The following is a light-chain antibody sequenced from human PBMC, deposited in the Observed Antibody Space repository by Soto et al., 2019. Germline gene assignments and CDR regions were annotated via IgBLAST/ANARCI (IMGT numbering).Light chain of an antibody. V-gene: IGLV1-40*01. CDR1: SSNIGAGYD. J-gene: IGLJ1*01. CDR3: QSYDSSLSGYV. Sequence: QPVLTQAPSVSGAPGQRVTISCTGSSSNIGAGYDVHWYQQLPGTAPKILIYGNNNRPSGVPDRFSGSKSGTSASLAITGLQAEDEADYYCQSYDSSLSGYVFGTGTKLTVL. CDR2: GNN.